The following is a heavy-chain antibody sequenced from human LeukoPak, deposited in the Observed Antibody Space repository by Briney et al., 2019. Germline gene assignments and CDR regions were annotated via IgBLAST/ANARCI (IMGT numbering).Heavy chain of an antibody. CDR1: GFTFSDYS. J-gene: IGHJ6*03. CDR2: ISSSGSTI. V-gene: IGHV3-11*01. D-gene: IGHD6-13*01. Sequence: GGSLRLFCAASGFTFSDYSMSWIRQAPGKGLEWVSYISSSGSTIYYADSVKGRFTISRDNAKNSLYLQMNSLRAEDTAVYYCAKKGLANSSHAYYMDVWGKGTTVTVSS. CDR3: AKKGLANSSHAYYMDV.